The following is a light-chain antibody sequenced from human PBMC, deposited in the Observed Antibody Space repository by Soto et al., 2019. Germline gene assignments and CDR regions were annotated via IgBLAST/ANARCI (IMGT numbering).Light chain of an antibody. CDR2: AAS. Sequence: DIQMTQSPSSVSASVGDSVTITCRASQNIISWLAWYQQKPGRAPKLLIYAASILKSGVPSRFSGSGSGTDFTLTINSLQPEDFATYYCQQAYGFPVTFGQGTRLEIK. V-gene: IGKV1-12*01. J-gene: IGKJ5*01. CDR3: QQAYGFPVT. CDR1: QNIISW.